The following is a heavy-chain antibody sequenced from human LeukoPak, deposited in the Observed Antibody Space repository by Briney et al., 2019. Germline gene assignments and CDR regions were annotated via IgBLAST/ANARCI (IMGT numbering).Heavy chain of an antibody. Sequence: GGSLRLSCAASGFTFNSYWMHWVRQAPGKGLAWASRIYSDGSTTNYADSVKGRFTISRDNARNTLYLQMNSLRAEDTAVYYCARGNWNPDFWGQGTLVTVSS. V-gene: IGHV3-74*01. CDR3: ARGNWNPDF. D-gene: IGHD1-1*01. J-gene: IGHJ4*02. CDR1: GFTFNSYW. CDR2: IYSDGSTT.